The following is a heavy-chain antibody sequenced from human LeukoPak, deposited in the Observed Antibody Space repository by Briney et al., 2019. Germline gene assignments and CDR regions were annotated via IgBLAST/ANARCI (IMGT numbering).Heavy chain of an antibody. Sequence: ASVKVSFKASGFTFTDYYLHWVRQAPGQGLEWMGRIILNNGATNYAQKFQGRVTLTRDTSISTAYMELSRQTSDDTAVYYCATDGGNHNFDYWGQGTLVTVSS. CDR3: ATDGGNHNFDY. D-gene: IGHD1-14*01. V-gene: IGHV1-2*06. CDR1: GFTFTDYY. CDR2: IILNNGAT. J-gene: IGHJ4*02.